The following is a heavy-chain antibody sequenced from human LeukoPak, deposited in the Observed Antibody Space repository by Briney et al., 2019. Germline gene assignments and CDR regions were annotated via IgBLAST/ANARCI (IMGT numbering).Heavy chain of an antibody. CDR2: IYYSGST. CDR1: GGSISSSSYY. CDR3: ARPLSRMVRGVNDAFDI. Sequence: SETLSLTCTVSGGSISSSSYYWGWIRQPPGKGLEWIGSIYYSGSTYYNPSLKSRVTISVDTSKNQFSLKLSSVTAADTAVYYCARPLSRMVRGVNDAFDIWGQGTMVTVSS. J-gene: IGHJ3*02. D-gene: IGHD3-10*01. V-gene: IGHV4-39*01.